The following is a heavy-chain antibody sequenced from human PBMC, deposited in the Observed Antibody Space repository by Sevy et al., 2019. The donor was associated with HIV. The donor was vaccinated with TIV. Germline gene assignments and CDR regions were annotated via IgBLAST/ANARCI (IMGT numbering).Heavy chain of an antibody. J-gene: IGHJ4*02. CDR2: LYTSGST. CDR1: AGSSSSYY. V-gene: IGHV4-4*07. D-gene: IGHD1-26*01. Sequence: SETLSLTCSVSAGSSSSYYWSWIRQPAGKGLEWIGRLYTSGSTKYNPSLKSRVTMSVDTSKGQFSLKLRSVSAADTAVYYCARGSAGIVEGAQYDYWGQGIPVTVSS. CDR3: ARGSAGIVEGAQYDY.